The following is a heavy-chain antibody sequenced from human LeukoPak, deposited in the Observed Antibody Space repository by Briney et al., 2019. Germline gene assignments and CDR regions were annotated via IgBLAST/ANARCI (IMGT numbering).Heavy chain of an antibody. D-gene: IGHD6-19*01. Sequence: SETLSLTCTVSGYSISSGYYWGWIRQPPGKGLEWIGTIYHSGSTYYNPSLKSRVTISVDTSKNQFSLRLSSVTAADTAVYYCARDNGSGWYSVPNWFDPWGQGTLVTVSS. CDR1: GYSISSGYY. J-gene: IGHJ5*02. CDR2: IYHSGST. V-gene: IGHV4-38-2*02. CDR3: ARDNGSGWYSVPNWFDP.